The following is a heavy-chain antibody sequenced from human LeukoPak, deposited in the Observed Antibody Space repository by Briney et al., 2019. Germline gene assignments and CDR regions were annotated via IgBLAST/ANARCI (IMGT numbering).Heavy chain of an antibody. CDR2: IYSGGIT. CDR3: AKSESYRFDY. Sequence: GGSLRLSCAASGLTVSGNYMSWVRQAPGKGLEWVSVIYSGGITSYSDSVKGRFTISRDNAKNSLYLQVNSLRDEDTAVYYCAKSESYRFDYWGQGILVTVSS. CDR1: GLTVSGNY. J-gene: IGHJ4*02. V-gene: IGHV3-53*01. D-gene: IGHD1-26*01.